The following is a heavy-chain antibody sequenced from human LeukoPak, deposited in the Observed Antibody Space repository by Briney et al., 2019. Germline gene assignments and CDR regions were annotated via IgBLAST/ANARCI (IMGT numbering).Heavy chain of an antibody. CDR3: ARDSYYYGSGSFMDV. D-gene: IGHD3-10*01. CDR2: IYQSGST. V-gene: IGHV4-30-2*01. Sequence: SETLSLTCSVSGVSTSSGAYSWSWIRQPPGKGLEWIVYIYQSGSTYYNPSLKSRVTISVDMSKNQFSLRLSSVTAADTAVYYCARDSYYYGSGSFMDVWGQGTTVTVSS. CDR1: GVSTSSGAYS. J-gene: IGHJ6*02.